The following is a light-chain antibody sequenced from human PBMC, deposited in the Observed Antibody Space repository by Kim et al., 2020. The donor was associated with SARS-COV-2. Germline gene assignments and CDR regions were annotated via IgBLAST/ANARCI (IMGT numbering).Light chain of an antibody. CDR1: SSDVGSYNL. CDR3: CSYVV. J-gene: IGLJ2*01. Sequence: QSALTQPASVSGSPGQSITISCTGTSSDVGSYNLVSWYQQHPGKAPKLMTYEVSKRPSGVSNRFSGSKSGNTASLTISGLQAEDEADYYCCSYVVFGGGTQLTVL. CDR2: EVS. V-gene: IGLV2-23*02.